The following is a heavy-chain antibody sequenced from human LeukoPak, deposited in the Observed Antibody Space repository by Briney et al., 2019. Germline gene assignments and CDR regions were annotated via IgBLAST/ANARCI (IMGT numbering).Heavy chain of an antibody. D-gene: IGHD2-8*01. CDR3: GKDRCSNGIGCYYYYMDV. Sequence: GGSLRLSCAASGFTVSSNYMSWVRQAPGKGLEWVSVIHSGGSTYYADSVKGRFTISRDNSKNTLYLQMNSLRAEDTAVYYCGKDRCSNGIGCYYYYMDVWGKGTTVTISS. CDR1: GFTVSSNY. V-gene: IGHV3-53*01. J-gene: IGHJ6*03. CDR2: IHSGGST.